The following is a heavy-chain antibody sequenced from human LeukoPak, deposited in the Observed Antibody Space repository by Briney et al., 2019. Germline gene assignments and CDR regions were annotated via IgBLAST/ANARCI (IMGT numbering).Heavy chain of an antibody. CDR1: GGSISSSSYY. D-gene: IGHD3-10*01. J-gene: IGHJ4*02. Sequence: PSETLSLTCTVSGGSISSSSYYWGWIRQPPGKGLEWIGSIYYSGSTYYNPSLKSRVTISVDTSKNQFSLKLSSLTAADTAVYYCARAYYYYGSGRPTYYFDSWGQGTLVTVSS. V-gene: IGHV4-39*07. CDR3: ARAYYYYGSGRPTYYFDS. CDR2: IYYSGST.